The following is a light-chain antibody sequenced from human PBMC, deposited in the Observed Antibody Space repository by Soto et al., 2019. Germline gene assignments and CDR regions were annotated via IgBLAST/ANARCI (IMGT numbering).Light chain of an antibody. CDR1: QDVDKW. V-gene: IGKV1-5*03. Sequence: ILMSQSPSSLSASVGDTVTITCRASQDVDKWLAWYQQNPGKAPKLLIYKSSTLIGGVPSRFSAVGSGTEYSLTISGLQPEDVATYYCQQYSSYWTFGQGTMVEIK. CDR2: KSS. J-gene: IGKJ1*01. CDR3: QQYSSYWT.